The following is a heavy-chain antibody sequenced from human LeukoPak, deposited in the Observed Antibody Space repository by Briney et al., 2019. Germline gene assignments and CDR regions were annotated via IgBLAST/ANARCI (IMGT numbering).Heavy chain of an antibody. D-gene: IGHD3-22*01. CDR3: ARQGYDSSGYYHFPFDS. CDR2: FDPEDGET. CDR1: GYTLTELS. V-gene: IGHV1-24*01. J-gene: IGHJ4*02. Sequence: ASVKVSCKVSGYTLTELSMHWVREAPGKGLEWMGGFDPEDGETIYAQKFQGRVTMATDTSTSTAYMELRSLRSDDTAVYYCARQGYDSSGYYHFPFDSWGQGTLVTVSS.